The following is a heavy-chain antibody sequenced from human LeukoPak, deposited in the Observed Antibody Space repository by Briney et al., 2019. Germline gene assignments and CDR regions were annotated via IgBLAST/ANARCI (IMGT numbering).Heavy chain of an antibody. D-gene: IGHD3-22*01. Sequence: GGSLRLSCVVSGFTFSNYAMNWVRQAPGKGLEWVSGISGSGGRTYYADSVKGRFTISRDNSKNTLYLQMNSLRAEDTAVYYCAKDSRTYYYDSSGYYFDYWGQGTLVTVSS. CDR1: GFTFSNYA. CDR2: ISGSGGRT. CDR3: AKDSRTYYYDSSGYYFDY. V-gene: IGHV3-23*01. J-gene: IGHJ4*02.